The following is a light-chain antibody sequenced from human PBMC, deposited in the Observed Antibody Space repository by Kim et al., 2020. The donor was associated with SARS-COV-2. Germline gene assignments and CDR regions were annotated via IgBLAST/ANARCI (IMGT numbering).Light chain of an antibody. Sequence: APGETARLTCGGNRIGSKSVRWYQQKPGQAPVLVIYYDSDRPSGIPERFSGSNSGNTATLTISSVEAGDEADYYFQVWDTDNDHYVFATGTKVTVL. CDR3: QVWDTDNDHYV. CDR1: RIGSKS. V-gene: IGLV3-21*04. J-gene: IGLJ1*01. CDR2: YDS.